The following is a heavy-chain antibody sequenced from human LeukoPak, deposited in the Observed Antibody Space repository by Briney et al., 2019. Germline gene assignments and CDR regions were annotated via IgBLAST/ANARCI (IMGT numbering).Heavy chain of an antibody. CDR3: ARGGYSYGFYYYMDV. D-gene: IGHD5-18*01. Sequence: ASVKVSCKASGYTFTSYAMNWVRQAPGQGLEWMGWINTNTGNPTYAQGFTGRFVFSLDTSVSTAYLQISSLKAEDTAVYYCARGGYSYGFYYYMDVWGKGTTVTVSS. J-gene: IGHJ6*03. CDR2: INTNTGNP. V-gene: IGHV7-4-1*02. CDR1: GYTFTSYA.